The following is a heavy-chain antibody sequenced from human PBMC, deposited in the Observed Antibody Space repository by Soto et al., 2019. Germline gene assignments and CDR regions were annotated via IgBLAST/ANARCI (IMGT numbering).Heavy chain of an antibody. D-gene: IGHD3-16*02. Sequence: QVPLVQSGAEVKKPGASVKVSCKASGYTFTSYDINWVRQATGQGLEWMGWMNPNSGNTGYAQKFQGRVTMTRNTSIRTAYMWLSSLGSEDTAVYYCARVRDDYVWGSYRYTVFDYWGQGPLVTVSS. J-gene: IGHJ4*02. CDR2: MNPNSGNT. CDR1: GYTFTSYD. CDR3: ARVRDDYVWGSYRYTVFDY. V-gene: IGHV1-8*01.